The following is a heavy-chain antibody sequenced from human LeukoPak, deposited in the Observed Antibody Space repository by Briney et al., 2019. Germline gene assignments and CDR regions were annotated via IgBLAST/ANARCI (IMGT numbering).Heavy chain of an antibody. Sequence: PSETLSLTCTVSGGSISSYYWSWIRQPAGKGLEWIGRIYTSGSTNYNPSLKSRVTMSVDTSKNQFSLKLSSVTAADTAVYYCARVMYSSGWYGGKIFDYWGQGTLVTVSS. V-gene: IGHV4-4*07. CDR1: GGSISSYY. CDR3: ARVMYSSGWYGGKIFDY. D-gene: IGHD6-19*01. CDR2: IYTSGST. J-gene: IGHJ4*02.